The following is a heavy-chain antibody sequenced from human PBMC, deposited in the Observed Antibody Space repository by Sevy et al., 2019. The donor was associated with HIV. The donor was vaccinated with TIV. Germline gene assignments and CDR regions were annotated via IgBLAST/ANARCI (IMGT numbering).Heavy chain of an antibody. V-gene: IGHV5-51*01. CDR2: IYPGDFDT. CDR1: GYSFTSYW. D-gene: IGHD1-20*01. Sequence: GESLKISCKGSGYSFTSYWIGWVRQMPGKGLEWMGIIYPGDFDTRYSPSFQGQVTISADKSTSTAFLQWSSLQASDTAMYYCARHFANWNGNGFDIWGQGTMVTVSS. J-gene: IGHJ3*02. CDR3: ARHFANWNGNGFDI.